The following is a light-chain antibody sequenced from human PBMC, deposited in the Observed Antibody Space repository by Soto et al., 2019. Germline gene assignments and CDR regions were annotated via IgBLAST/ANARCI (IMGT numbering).Light chain of an antibody. Sequence: DIQMTQSPSSVSASVGARVAITCRASQGIRTWLAWYQQKPGKAPNVLIYAASSLQSGVPSRFSGSGSGTDCTLTISSLQPEDSATYYCQQSNSFPLTFGGGTKVDI. V-gene: IGKV1-12*01. CDR3: QQSNSFPLT. J-gene: IGKJ4*01. CDR2: AAS. CDR1: QGIRTW.